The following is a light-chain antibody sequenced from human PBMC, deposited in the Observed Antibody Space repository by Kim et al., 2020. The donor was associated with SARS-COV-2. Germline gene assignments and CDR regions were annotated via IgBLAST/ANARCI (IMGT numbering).Light chain of an antibody. Sequence: NFMLTQPLSVSESPGKTVTISCTRSSGNIATYYVQWYQQRPGSSPIAVIHKDTQRLSGVPDRFSGSIDTSANSASLIISELKPEDEAVYCCQSYDTSNWVFGGGTQLTVL. CDR3: QSYDTSNWV. V-gene: IGLV6-57*01. CDR1: SGNIATYY. J-gene: IGLJ3*02. CDR2: KDT.